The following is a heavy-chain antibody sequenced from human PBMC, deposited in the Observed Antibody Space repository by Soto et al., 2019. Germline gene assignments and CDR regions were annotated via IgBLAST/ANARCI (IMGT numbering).Heavy chain of an antibody. V-gene: IGHV3-21*01. D-gene: IGHD5-18*01. CDR3: ATDTAMAYYYYYGMDV. Sequence: GGSLRLSCAASGFTFSSYSMNWVRQAPGKGLEWVSSISSSSSYIYYADSVKGRFTISRDNAKNSLYLQMNSLRAEDTAVYYCATDTAMAYYYYYGMDVWGQGTKVTVSS. CDR1: GFTFSSYS. J-gene: IGHJ6*02. CDR2: ISSSSSYI.